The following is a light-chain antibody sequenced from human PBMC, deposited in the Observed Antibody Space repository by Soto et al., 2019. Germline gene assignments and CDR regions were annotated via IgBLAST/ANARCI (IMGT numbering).Light chain of an antibody. J-gene: IGKJ1*01. CDR2: AAS. CDR1: QGIRDD. CDR3: LQDSNYPWT. V-gene: IGKV1-6*01. Sequence: AIQLTQSPSSLYASVGDRVTITCRASQGIRDDLAWFQQKPGKAPNLLIYAASDLHTGVPSRFRGSGSGTDFTLTITNLQAEDFATYYCLQDSNYPWTFGQGTRVETK.